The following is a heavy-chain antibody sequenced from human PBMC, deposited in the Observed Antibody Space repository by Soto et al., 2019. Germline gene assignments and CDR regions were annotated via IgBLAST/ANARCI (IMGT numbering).Heavy chain of an antibody. V-gene: IGHV3-74*01. D-gene: IGHD2-2*01. CDR3: ARLLLYVFDI. Sequence: GGSLRLSCAASELTFSTYWMHWVRQAPGKGLVWVSRINSDGSSTTYSDSVKGRFTISRDNAKNTLYLQMNSLRAEDTAVYYCARLLLYVFDIWGQGTMVTVSS. J-gene: IGHJ3*02. CDR2: INSDGSST. CDR1: ELTFSTYW.